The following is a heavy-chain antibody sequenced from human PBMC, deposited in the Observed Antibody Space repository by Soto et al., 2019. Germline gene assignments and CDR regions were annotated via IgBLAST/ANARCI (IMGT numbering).Heavy chain of an antibody. D-gene: IGHD3-3*01. Sequence: QVQLVQSGAEVKKPGASVKVSCKASGYTFTSYGISWVRQAPGQGLEWMGWISAYNGNTNNALKLQGRVTMNTDTSTSSAYMELRNLRSDDTAVYYCAREGITIFAVGLIYAETWFDPWGQGTLVTVSS. J-gene: IGHJ5*02. V-gene: IGHV1-18*04. CDR3: AREGITIFAVGLIYAETWFDP. CDR2: ISAYNGNT. CDR1: GYTFTSYG.